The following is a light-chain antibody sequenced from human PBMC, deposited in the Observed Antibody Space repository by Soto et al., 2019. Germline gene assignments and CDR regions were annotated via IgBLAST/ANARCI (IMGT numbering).Light chain of an antibody. V-gene: IGKV3-20*01. Sequence: EIVLTQSPGTLSLSPGERATLSCRASQSVSSSYLAWYQQKPGQAPRLLIYGASSRATGIPDRFSGSGSGTDFTVTIGRLEPEDFAVYDCQQYGSSPRAWTFGQGTKVEIK. CDR1: QSVSSSY. CDR2: GAS. CDR3: QQYGSSPRAWT. J-gene: IGKJ1*01.